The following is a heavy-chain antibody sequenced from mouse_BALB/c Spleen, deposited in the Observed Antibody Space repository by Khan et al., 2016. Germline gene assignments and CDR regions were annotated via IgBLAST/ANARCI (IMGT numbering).Heavy chain of an antibody. Sequence: EVPLQESGPGLVKPSQSLSLTCSVTGYSITSGYYWNWIRQFPGNKLEWMGYISYDGSNNYNPSLKNRISITRDTSKNQFFLKLNSVTTEDTATYYCARAWYFDYWGQDTTLTVSS. CDR2: ISYDGSN. J-gene: IGHJ2*01. V-gene: IGHV3-6*02. CDR1: GYSITSGYY. CDR3: ARAWYFDY.